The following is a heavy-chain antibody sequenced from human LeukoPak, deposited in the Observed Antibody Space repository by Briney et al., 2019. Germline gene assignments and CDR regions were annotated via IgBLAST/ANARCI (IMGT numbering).Heavy chain of an antibody. CDR1: GCSISSGSYY. D-gene: IGHD1-26*01. V-gene: IGHV4-61*02. J-gene: IGHJ4*02. CDR3: AREVGSFDY. CDR2: IYTSGST. Sequence: KSSQTLSLTCTVSGCSISSGSYYWRWLRQPAGKGLEWIGRIYTSGSTNYNPSLKSRVTISVDTSKNQFSLKLSSVTATDTAVYYCAREVGSFDYWGQGTLVTVST.